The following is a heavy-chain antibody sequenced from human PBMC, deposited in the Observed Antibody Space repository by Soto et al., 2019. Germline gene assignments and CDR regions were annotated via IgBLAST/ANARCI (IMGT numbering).Heavy chain of an antibody. Sequence: SETLSLTCNVSGASINTYYWSWIRQPPEKGLEWIGYIFHRGSTTYNPSLKSRVTISIDASKKYFSLKLSSVTAADTAVYYCAAAAGTGAKDETGIAVAGTADWGQGTLVTVSS. J-gene: IGHJ4*02. CDR1: GASINTYY. D-gene: IGHD6-19*01. CDR2: IFHRGST. V-gene: IGHV4-59*12. CDR3: AAAAGTGAKDETGIAVAGTAD.